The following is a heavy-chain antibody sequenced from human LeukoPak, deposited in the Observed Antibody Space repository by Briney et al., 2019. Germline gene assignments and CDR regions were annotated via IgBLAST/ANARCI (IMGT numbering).Heavy chain of an antibody. CDR3: ARGYCSGGSCFKYDY. J-gene: IGHJ4*02. CDR2: INPNSGGT. D-gene: IGHD2-15*01. V-gene: IGHV1-2*02. Sequence: ASVKVSCKASGYTFTGYYMHWVRQAPGQGLEWMGWINPNSGGTNYAQKFQGRVTMTRDTSISTAYMELSRLRSDDTAVYYCARGYCSGGSCFKYDYWGQGTLVTVPS. CDR1: GYTFTGYY.